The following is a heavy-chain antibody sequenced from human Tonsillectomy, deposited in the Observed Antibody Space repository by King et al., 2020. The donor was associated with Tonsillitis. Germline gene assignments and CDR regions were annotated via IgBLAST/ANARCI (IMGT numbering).Heavy chain of an antibody. Sequence: VQLVESGGGLVKPGGSLRLSCAASGFTFSSYSMNWVRQAPGKGLEWVSSISSSSSYIYYADSVKGRFTISRDNAKNSLYLQMNSLRAEDTAVYYCAIGGGRYFDWLLAFDYWGQGTLVTVSS. CDR2: ISSSSSYI. CDR3: AIGGGRYFDWLLAFDY. V-gene: IGHV3-21*01. D-gene: IGHD3-9*01. CDR1: GFTFSSYS. J-gene: IGHJ4*02.